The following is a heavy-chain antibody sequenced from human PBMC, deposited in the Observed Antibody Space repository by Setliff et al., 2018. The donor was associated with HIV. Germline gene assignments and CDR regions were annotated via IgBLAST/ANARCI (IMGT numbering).Heavy chain of an antibody. CDR3: ARGMRGIFYDFDI. CDR1: GYTFTSYA. J-gene: IGHJ3*02. V-gene: IGHV7-4-1*02. Sequence: ASVKVSCKASGYTFTSYAMNWGRQAPGQGLEWMGWINTNTGNPTYAQGCTGRFVFSLDTSVSTAYLQISSLMAEDTAVYYCARGMRGIFYDFDIWGQGTMVTVSS. CDR2: INTNTGNP. D-gene: IGHD3-16*01.